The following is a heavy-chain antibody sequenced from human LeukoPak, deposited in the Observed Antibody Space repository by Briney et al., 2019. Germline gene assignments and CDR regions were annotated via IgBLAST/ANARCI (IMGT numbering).Heavy chain of an antibody. CDR3: ARETGLIVANAFDI. Sequence: GASVKVSRKASGGTFSSYAISWVRQAPGQGLEWMGRIIPILGIANYAQKFQGRVTITADKSTSTAYMELSSLRSEDTAVYYCARETGLIVANAFDIWGQGTMVTVSS. D-gene: IGHD3-22*01. J-gene: IGHJ3*02. V-gene: IGHV1-69*04. CDR1: GGTFSSYA. CDR2: IIPILGIA.